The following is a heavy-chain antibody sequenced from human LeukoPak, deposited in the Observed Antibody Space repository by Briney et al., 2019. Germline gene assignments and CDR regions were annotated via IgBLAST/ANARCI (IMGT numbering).Heavy chain of an antibody. D-gene: IGHD6-19*01. CDR1: GYTLTELS. V-gene: IGHV1-24*01. Sequence: GASVKVSCKVSGYTLTELSMHWVRQAPGKGLEWMGGFDPEDGETIYAQKFQGRVTMIEDTSTDTAYMELSSLRSEDTAVYYCATRLLYSSGWYFDYWGQGTLVTVSS. CDR2: FDPEDGET. J-gene: IGHJ4*02. CDR3: ATRLLYSSGWYFDY.